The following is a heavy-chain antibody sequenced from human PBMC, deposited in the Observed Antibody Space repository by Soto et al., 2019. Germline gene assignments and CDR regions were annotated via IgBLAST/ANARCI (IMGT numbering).Heavy chain of an antibody. CDR3: ARGGRELVADD. J-gene: IGHJ4*02. V-gene: IGHV1-46*01. CDR2: LNPNDGST. CDR1: GYTFTNYY. D-gene: IGHD2-15*01. Sequence: QVHLVPSGAEVKRPGDSVKVSCKASGYTFTNYYIHWVRQDPGQGLEWMGILNPNDGSTTYAQKFQDRFTMTTETSTSTVYMELRSLRSEDTAVYYCARGGRELVADDWGQGTLVTVSS.